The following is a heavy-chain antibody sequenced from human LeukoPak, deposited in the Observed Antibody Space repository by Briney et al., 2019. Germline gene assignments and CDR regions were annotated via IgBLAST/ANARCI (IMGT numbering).Heavy chain of an antibody. V-gene: IGHV3-23*01. CDR3: AKHGTAMVATGRGLVN. CDR2: IGGTGVRT. D-gene: IGHD5-18*01. CDR1: GFTFSSYA. Sequence: GGSLRLSCASSGFTFSSYAMSWVRQAPGKGLEWVSTIGGTGVRTYYADSVKGRFTISRDNSKNTLYLQMNSLRAEDTAVYYCAKHGTAMVATGRGLVNWGQGTLVTVSS. J-gene: IGHJ4*02.